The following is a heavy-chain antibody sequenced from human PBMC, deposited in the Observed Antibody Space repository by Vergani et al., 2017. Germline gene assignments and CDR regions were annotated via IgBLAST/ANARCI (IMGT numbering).Heavy chain of an antibody. CDR3: AREGSYYGSGSYYNGNWFDP. J-gene: IGHJ5*02. CDR1: GGTFSSYA. CDR2: IIPIFGTA. D-gene: IGHD3-10*01. V-gene: IGHV1-69*01. Sequence: QVQLVQSGAEVKKPGSSVKVSCKASGGTFSSYAISWVRQAPGQGLEWMGGIIPIFGTANYAQKFQSRVTITADESTSTAYMELSSLRSEDTAVYYCAREGSYYGSGSYYNGNWFDPWGQGTLVTVSS.